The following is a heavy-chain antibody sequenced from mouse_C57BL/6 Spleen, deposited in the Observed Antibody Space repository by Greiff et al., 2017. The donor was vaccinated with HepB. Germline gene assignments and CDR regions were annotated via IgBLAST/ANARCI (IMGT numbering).Heavy chain of an antibody. J-gene: IGHJ3*01. CDR3: TTITTVVEDAY. V-gene: IGHV1-15*01. D-gene: IGHD1-1*01. CDR1: GYTFTDYE. CDR2: IDPETGGT. Sequence: QVQLQQSGAELVRPGASVTLSCKASGYTFTDYEMHWVKQTPVHGLEWIGAIDPETGGTAYNQKFKGKAILTADKSSSTAYMELRSLTSEDSAVYYCTTITTVVEDAYWGQGTLVTVSA.